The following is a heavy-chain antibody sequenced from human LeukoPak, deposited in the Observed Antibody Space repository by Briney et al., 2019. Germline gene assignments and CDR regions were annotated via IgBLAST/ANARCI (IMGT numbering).Heavy chain of an antibody. V-gene: IGHV1-18*01. J-gene: IGHJ5*02. Sequence: ASVKVSCKTSGYSFSSYGIAWVRQAPGQGLEWMGWISGYNGKTDYAENLQGRVTMTTDTSTRTGYMELRSLRSDDTAVYYCAREGALHDTGDHYLSWFDPWGQGTVVTVSS. CDR3: AREGALHDTGDHYLSWFDP. CDR1: GYSFSSYG. CDR2: ISGYNGKT. D-gene: IGHD2-8*02.